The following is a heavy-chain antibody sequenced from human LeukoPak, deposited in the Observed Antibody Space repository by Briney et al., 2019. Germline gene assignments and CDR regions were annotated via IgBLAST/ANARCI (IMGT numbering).Heavy chain of an antibody. D-gene: IGHD3-22*01. J-gene: IGHJ4*02. CDR2: FGTRSTSI. V-gene: IGHV3-21*01. CDR3: AREVSEGFDF. CDR1: EFTFSSYS. Sequence: GGSLRLSCAASEFTFSSYSMNWARQAPGKGLEWVSSFGTRSTSIYHAGSVKGRFAISRDNAKNSLYLQMNSLRAEDTAVYYCAREVSEGFDFWGQGTLVTVSS.